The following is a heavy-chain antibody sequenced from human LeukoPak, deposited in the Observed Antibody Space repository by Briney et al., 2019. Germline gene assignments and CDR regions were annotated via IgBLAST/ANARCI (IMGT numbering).Heavy chain of an antibody. V-gene: IGHV1-8*03. CDR3: ARAVDTAMVPPLYYYYYMDV. Sequence: ASVKVSCKASGYTFTSYDINWVRQATGQGLEWTGWMNPNSGNTGYAQKFQGRVTITADKSTSTAYMELSSLRSEDTAVYYCARAVDTAMVPPLYYYYYMDVWGKGTTVTVSS. CDR2: MNPNSGNT. CDR1: GYTFTSYD. D-gene: IGHD5-18*01. J-gene: IGHJ6*03.